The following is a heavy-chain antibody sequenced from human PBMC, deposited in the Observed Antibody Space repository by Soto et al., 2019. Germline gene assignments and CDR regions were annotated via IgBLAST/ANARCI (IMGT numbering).Heavy chain of an antibody. CDR1: GFTFSGSA. CDR3: ASDTARVYYGVDV. D-gene: IGHD5-18*01. V-gene: IGHV3-73*02. CDR2: IRSKANSYAT. Sequence: EVQLVESGGGLVQPGGSLKLSCAASGFTFSGSAMHWVRQASGKGLEWVGRIRSKANSYATAYAASMKGRFTISRDDSKNTAYLQMNCLKPEDTAVYYCASDTARVYYGVDVWGQGTTVTVSS. J-gene: IGHJ6*02.